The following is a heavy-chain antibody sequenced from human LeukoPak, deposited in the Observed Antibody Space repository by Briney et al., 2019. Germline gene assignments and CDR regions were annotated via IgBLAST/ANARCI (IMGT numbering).Heavy chain of an antibody. J-gene: IGHJ6*03. CDR3: ARRRDETATAAGYYHMDV. CDR2: IFPSRSI. D-gene: IGHD3-22*01. CDR1: GASISSYY. V-gene: IGHV4-4*09. Sequence: PSETLSLTCTVSGASISSYYWSWFRRPPGKGLEWIAYIFPSRSINFNPSLKSRVSISVDGSKNNFSLDLSSVTAADTAVYYCARRRDETATAAGYYHMDVWGKGTTVTVSS.